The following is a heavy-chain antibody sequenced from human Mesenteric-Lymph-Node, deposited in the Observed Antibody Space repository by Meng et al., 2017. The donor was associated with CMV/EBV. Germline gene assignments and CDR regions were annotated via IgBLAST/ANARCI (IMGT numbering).Heavy chain of an antibody. CDR1: GYTFTSYA. J-gene: IGHJ4*02. Sequence: KVSCKASGYTFTSYAMHWVRQAPGQGLEWMGWISAYNGNTNYAQKVQGRVTMTTDTSTSTAYMELRSLRSDDTAVYYCARDRSSSELWGQGTLVTVSS. D-gene: IGHD6-13*01. V-gene: IGHV1-18*01. CDR3: ARDRSSSEL. CDR2: ISAYNGNT.